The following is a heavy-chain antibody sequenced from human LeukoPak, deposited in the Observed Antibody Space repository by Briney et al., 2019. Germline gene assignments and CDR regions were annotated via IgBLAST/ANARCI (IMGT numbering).Heavy chain of an antibody. CDR2: ITSSGSSM. CDR3: ARGRLSNSWPYEY. V-gene: IGHV3-11*01. D-gene: IGHD6-13*01. CDR1: GFSFSDYS. J-gene: IGHJ4*02. Sequence: PGGSLRLSCAASGFSFSDYSMTWIRQAPGKGLEWISYITSSGSSMYYADSVKGRFTISRDNAESSLYLEMYSLRADDAAVYYCARGRLSNSWPYEYWGQGTLVTVSS.